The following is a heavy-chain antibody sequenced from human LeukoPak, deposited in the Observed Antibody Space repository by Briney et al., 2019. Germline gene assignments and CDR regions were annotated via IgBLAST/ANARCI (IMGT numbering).Heavy chain of an antibody. CDR1: GFTFSSYE. Sequence: GGALRLSCAASGFTFSSYEMNWVRQAPGKGLEWVSYISSSGSTIYYADSVNGRFTISRDNAKNSLYLQMNSLRAEATAVYYCAELGSTIIGGVWGKGTTVTISS. CDR3: AELGSTIIGGV. J-gene: IGHJ6*04. V-gene: IGHV3-48*03. D-gene: IGHD3-10*02. CDR2: ISSSGSTI.